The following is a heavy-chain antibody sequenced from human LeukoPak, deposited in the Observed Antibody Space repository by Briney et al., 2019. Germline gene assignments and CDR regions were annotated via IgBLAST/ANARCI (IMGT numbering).Heavy chain of an antibody. CDR1: GFTFSSYS. J-gene: IGHJ5*02. V-gene: IGHV3-21*01. CDR2: ISSSSSYI. CDR3: ARGSTGP. Sequence: GGSPRLSCAASGFTFSSYSMNWVRQAPGERLEWVSSISSSSSYIYYADSVKGRFTISRDDAKNSLFLQMNSLRAEDTAVYFCARGSTGPWGQGTLVTVSS.